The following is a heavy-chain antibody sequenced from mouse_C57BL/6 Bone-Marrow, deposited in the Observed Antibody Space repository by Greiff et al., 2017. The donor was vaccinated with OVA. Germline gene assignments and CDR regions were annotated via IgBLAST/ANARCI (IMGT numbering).Heavy chain of an antibody. CDR1: GFTFSDFY. J-gene: IGHJ4*01. CDR3: ARDGGTYAMDY. V-gene: IGHV7-1*01. Sequence: EVQGVESGGGLVQSGRSLRLSCATSGFTFSDFYMEWVRQAPGKGLEWIAASRNKANDYTTEYSASVKGRFIVSRDTSQSILYLQMNALRAEDTAMYYCARDGGTYAMDYWGQGTSVTVSS. CDR2: SRNKANDYTT. D-gene: IGHD3-1*01.